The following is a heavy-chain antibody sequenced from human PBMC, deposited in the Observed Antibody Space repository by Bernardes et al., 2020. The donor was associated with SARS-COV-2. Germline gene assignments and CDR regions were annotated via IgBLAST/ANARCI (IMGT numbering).Heavy chain of an antibody. V-gene: IGHV3-23*01. CDR1: GFTFSSYA. CDR3: AKEGILRFLEWLLYYFDY. D-gene: IGHD3-3*01. Sequence: GGSLRLSCAASGFTFSSYAMSWVRQAPGKGLEWVSAISGSGGTTYYADSVKGRFTISRDNSKNMLYLQMNSLRAEDTAVYYCAKEGILRFLEWLLYYFDYWGQGTLVTVSS. CDR2: ISGSGGTT. J-gene: IGHJ4*02.